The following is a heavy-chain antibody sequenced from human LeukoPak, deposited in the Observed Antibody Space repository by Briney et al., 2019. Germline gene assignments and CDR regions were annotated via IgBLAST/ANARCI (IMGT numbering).Heavy chain of an antibody. Sequence: ASVKVSCKASGYTFTSYAMNWVRQAPGQGLEWMGWINTNTGNPTYAQGFTGRFVFSLDTSVSTAYLQISSLKAEDTAVYYCARGRLWFGELFHWFDPWGQGTLVTVSS. V-gene: IGHV7-4-1*02. J-gene: IGHJ5*02. CDR1: GYTFTSYA. CDR3: ARGRLWFGELFHWFDP. D-gene: IGHD3-10*01. CDR2: INTNTGNP.